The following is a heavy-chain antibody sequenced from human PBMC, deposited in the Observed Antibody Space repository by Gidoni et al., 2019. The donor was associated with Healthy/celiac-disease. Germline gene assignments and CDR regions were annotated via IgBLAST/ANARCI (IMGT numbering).Heavy chain of an antibody. J-gene: IGHJ2*01. CDR2: ISSSSSYI. Sequence: EVQLVESGGGLVKPGGSLRLSWAASGLTFSSYSMNWVRQAPGKGLEWVSSISSSSSYIYYADSVKGRFTISRDNAKNSLYLQMNSLRAEDTAVYYCARDHWGPGEPGYFDLWGRGTLVTVSS. CDR3: ARDHWGPGEPGYFDL. D-gene: IGHD7-27*01. V-gene: IGHV3-21*01. CDR1: GLTFSSYS.